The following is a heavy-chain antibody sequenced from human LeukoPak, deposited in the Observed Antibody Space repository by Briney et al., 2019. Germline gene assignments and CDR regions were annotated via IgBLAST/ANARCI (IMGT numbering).Heavy chain of an antibody. CDR1: GYSFTSYW. CDR3: ARPVLSGNYYFDY. CDR2: IYPGDSDT. J-gene: IGHJ4*02. V-gene: IGHV5-51*01. Sequence: GESLNISCKGSGYSFTSYWIGWVRQMPGKGLEWMGIIYPGDSDTRYNPSFQGQVTISADKSISTANLQWSSLKASDTAMYYCARPVLSGNYYFDYWGQGTQVTVSS. D-gene: IGHD1-26*01.